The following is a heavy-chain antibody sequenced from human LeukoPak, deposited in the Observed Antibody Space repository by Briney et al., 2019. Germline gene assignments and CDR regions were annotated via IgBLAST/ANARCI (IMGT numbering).Heavy chain of an antibody. D-gene: IGHD3-10*01. Sequence: SETLSLPCPVSGGSISSSSYYWGGIRQPPGKGLEWIGRIYYSGSTYYNPSLKSRVTISVQTSKHRFPLTLRPVTAEHTPAFHWASLVGLVGYWGQGTLVTVSS. CDR1: GGSISSSSYY. J-gene: IGHJ4*02. CDR3: ASLVGLVGY. CDR2: IYYSGST. V-gene: IGHV4-39*01.